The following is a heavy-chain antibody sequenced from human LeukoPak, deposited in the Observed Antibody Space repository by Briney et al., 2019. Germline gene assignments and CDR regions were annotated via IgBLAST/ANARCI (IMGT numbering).Heavy chain of an antibody. CDR1: GFTFSSYA. V-gene: IGHV3-23*01. D-gene: IGHD3-3*01. J-gene: IGHJ4*02. CDR2: ISGSGGST. CDR3: AKLASLRFLEWLNNFDY. Sequence: GGSLRLSCAASGFTFSSYAMSWVRQAPGKGLEWVSAISGSGGSTYYADSVKGRFTISRDNSKNTLYLQMSSLRAEDTAVYYCAKLASLRFLEWLNNFDYWGQGTLVTVSS.